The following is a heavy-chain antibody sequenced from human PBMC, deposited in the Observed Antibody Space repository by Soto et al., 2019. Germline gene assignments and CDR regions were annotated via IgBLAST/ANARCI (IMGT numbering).Heavy chain of an antibody. CDR3: ARGNHRWLQLWYFDL. J-gene: IGHJ2*01. CDR2: IIPIFGTA. CDR1: GGTFSSYT. Sequence: QVQLVQSGAEVKKPGSSVTVSCKASGGTFSSYTISWVRQAPGQGLEWMGGIIPIFGTANYAQKFQGRVPITADESTSTAYMELSSLRSEDTAVYSCARGNHRWLQLWYFDLWGRGTLVTVSS. D-gene: IGHD5-12*01. V-gene: IGHV1-69*12.